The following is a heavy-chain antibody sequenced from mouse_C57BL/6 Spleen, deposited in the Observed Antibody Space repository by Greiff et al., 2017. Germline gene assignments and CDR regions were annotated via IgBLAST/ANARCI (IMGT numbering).Heavy chain of an antibody. CDR2: ISSGSSTI. J-gene: IGHJ2*01. D-gene: IGHD1-1*01. CDR1: GFTFSDYG. Sequence: EVKLVESGGGLVKPGGSLKLSCAASGFTFSDYGMHWVRQAPEKGLEWVAYISSGSSTIYYADTVKGRFTISRDNAENTLFLHMTSLRSEDTAMYYCARRDYGSSYYFDYWGQGTTLTVSS. CDR3: ARRDYGSSYYFDY. V-gene: IGHV5-17*01.